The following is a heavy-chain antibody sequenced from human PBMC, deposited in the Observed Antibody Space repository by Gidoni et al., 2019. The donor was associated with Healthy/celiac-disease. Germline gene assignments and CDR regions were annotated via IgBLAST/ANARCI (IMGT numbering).Heavy chain of an antibody. V-gene: IGHV3-23*01. D-gene: IGHD3-22*01. CDR3: AKGPDYYDSSGVPY. J-gene: IGHJ4*02. Sequence: EVQLLESGGGLLQPGGSLRLSCAATGFPFSSYAMSWVRQAPGKGLEWGSAISGSGGSTYYADSVKGRFTISRDNSKNTLYLQMNSLRAEDTAVYYCAKGPDYYDSSGVPYWGQGTLVTVSS. CDR2: ISGSGGST. CDR1: GFPFSSYA.